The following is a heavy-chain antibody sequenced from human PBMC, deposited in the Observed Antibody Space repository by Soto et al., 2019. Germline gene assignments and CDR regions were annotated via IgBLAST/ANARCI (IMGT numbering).Heavy chain of an antibody. Sequence: ASVKVSCKFSGYTLTELSMHWVRQAPGKGLEWMGGFDPEDGETIYAQKFQGRVTMTEDTSTDTAYMELSSLRSEDTAVYYCATRAAYYYDSSAHIDAPDFESWGQGTMVTV. CDR3: ATRAAYYYDSSAHIDAPDFES. V-gene: IGHV1-24*01. D-gene: IGHD3-22*01. CDR1: GYTLTELS. CDR2: FDPEDGET. J-gene: IGHJ3*02.